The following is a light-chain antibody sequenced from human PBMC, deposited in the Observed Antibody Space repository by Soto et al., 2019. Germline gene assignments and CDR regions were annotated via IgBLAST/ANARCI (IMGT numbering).Light chain of an antibody. J-gene: IGKJ4*01. V-gene: IGKV3-15*01. CDR1: QNVKTR. Sequence: EKVMTQSPATLSVSPGERATLSCRASQNVKTRLAWYQQKPGQAPRLLIYDAFTRATGIPARFGGSASGTEFTLTISSLQSEDFAVYYCQQYDEWPLTFGGGTKVEIK. CDR2: DAF. CDR3: QQYDEWPLT.